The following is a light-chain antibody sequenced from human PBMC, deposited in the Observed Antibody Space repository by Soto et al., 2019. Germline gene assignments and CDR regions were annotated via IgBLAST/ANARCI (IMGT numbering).Light chain of an antibody. CDR2: QDS. V-gene: IGLV3-1*01. CDR3: QAWDSSQVV. CDR1: KLGDKY. Sequence: YELTQPPSVSVSPGQTASITCSGDKLGDKYACWYQQKPGQSPVLVIYQDSKRPSGIPERFSGSNSGNTATLTISGTQAMDEADYYCQAWDSSQVVFGGGTKLTVL. J-gene: IGLJ2*01.